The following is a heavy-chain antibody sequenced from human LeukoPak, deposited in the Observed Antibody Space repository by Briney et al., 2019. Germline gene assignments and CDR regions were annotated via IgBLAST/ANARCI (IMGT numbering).Heavy chain of an antibody. V-gene: IGHV3-30*01. CDR1: GFTFGSYA. CDR3: ARDFFPSSSWNYFDY. CDR2: ISYDGSNK. D-gene: IGHD6-13*01. J-gene: IGHJ4*02. Sequence: HPGRSLRLSCAASGFTFGSYAMHWVRQAPGKGLEWVAVISYDGSNKYYADSVKGRFTISRDNSKNTLYLQMNSLRAEDTAVYYCARDFFPSSSWNYFDYWGQGTLVTVSS.